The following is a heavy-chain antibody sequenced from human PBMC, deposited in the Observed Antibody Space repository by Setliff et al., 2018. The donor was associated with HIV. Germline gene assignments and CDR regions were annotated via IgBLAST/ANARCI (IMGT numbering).Heavy chain of an antibody. CDR2: IIPAFGTS. CDR1: GGTSTTYG. CDR3: ARSGGGYYTKNINWFDP. Sequence: GASVKVSCKASGGTSTTYGINWVRQAPGQGLEWMGRIIPAFGTSNSAQSFQGRLTLVADKSSSTAYMELSSLRSEDTAVYYCARSGGGYYTKNINWFDPWGQGTLVTVSS. V-gene: IGHV1-69*06. J-gene: IGHJ5*02. D-gene: IGHD3-3*01.